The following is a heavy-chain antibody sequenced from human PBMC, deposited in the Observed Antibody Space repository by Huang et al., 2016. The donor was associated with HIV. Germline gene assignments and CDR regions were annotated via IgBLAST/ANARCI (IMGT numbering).Heavy chain of an antibody. CDR1: GFTFSSYG. V-gene: IGHV3-30*18. Sequence: QVQLVESGGGVVQPGRSLRISCAASGFTFSSYGMYWVRQAPGKGRECVAVISYDANTKYYADSVKGRFSISRDNSKTTVYLQLNSLRLEDTAVYYCAKGGSAAAVLDFWGQGTLVTVSS. CDR3: AKGGSAAAVLDF. CDR2: ISYDANTK. D-gene: IGHD6-13*01. J-gene: IGHJ4*02.